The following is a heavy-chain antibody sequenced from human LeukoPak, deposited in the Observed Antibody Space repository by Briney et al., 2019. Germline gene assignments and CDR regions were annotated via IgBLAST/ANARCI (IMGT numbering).Heavy chain of an antibody. CDR1: GGSFSGYY. V-gene: IGHV4-34*01. D-gene: IGHD3-3*01. CDR3: ARGGRLDDFWSGFDY. J-gene: IGHJ4*02. Sequence: SETLSLTCAVYGGSFSGYYWSWIRQPPGKGLEWIGEINHSGSTNYNPSLKSRVTISVDTSKNQFSLKLSSVTAADTAVYYCARGGRLDDFWSGFDYWGQGTLVTVSS. CDR2: INHSGST.